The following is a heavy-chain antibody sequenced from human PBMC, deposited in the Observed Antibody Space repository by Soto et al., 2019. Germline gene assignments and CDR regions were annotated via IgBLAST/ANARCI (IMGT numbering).Heavy chain of an antibody. CDR1: GFTFSSSE. Sequence: GGSLRLSCAVSGFTFSSSEMYWVRQAPGKGLEWISYIHPSGQPIFYADSVKGRFTISRDNANNSLFLQMNSLRAEDTAVYYCARRASRWGQGTMVTVSS. J-gene: IGHJ3*01. D-gene: IGHD1-26*01. CDR2: IHPSGQPI. CDR3: ARRASR. V-gene: IGHV3-48*03.